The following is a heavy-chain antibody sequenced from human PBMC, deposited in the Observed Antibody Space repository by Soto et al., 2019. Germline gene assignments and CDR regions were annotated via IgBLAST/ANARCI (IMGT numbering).Heavy chain of an antibody. CDR1: GFTFSSYW. CDR2: INSDGSST. J-gene: IGHJ5*02. Sequence: AGGSLRLSCAASGFTFSSYWMHWVRQAPGKGLVWVSRINSDGSSTSYADSVKGRFTISRDNAKNTLYLQMNSLRAEDTAVYYCARDPQRFRAASWVNWFDPWGQGTLVTVSS. D-gene: IGHD2-15*01. V-gene: IGHV3-74*01. CDR3: ARDPQRFRAASWVNWFDP.